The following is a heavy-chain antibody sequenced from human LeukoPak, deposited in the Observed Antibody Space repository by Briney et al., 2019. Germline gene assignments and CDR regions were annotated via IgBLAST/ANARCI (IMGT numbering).Heavy chain of an antibody. J-gene: IGHJ4*02. V-gene: IGHV4-59*01. Sequence: SETLSLTCTVSGGSISGYYWIWVRRPPGKGLEWIGHIYSSGRSDYNPSLRSRVTMSEGTSKNQFSLTLSSVTAADTAVYYCARDNAATYDYWGQGILVTVSS. D-gene: IGHD1-26*01. CDR2: IYSSGRS. CDR3: ARDNAATYDY. CDR1: GGSISGYY.